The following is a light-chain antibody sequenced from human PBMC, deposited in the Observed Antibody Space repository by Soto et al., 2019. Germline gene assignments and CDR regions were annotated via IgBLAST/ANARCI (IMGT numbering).Light chain of an antibody. J-gene: IGLJ2*01. CDR2: DND. Sequence: QSVLTQPPSVSAAPGQKVTVSCFGTNSNIGNNYVAWYQQLPGTAPTLLIRDNDKRPSGIPDRFSGSKSGTSATLGISGLQTGDEADYYCATWDSSLTSVVFGGGTKLTVL. CDR3: ATWDSSLTSVV. V-gene: IGLV1-51*01. CDR1: NSNIGNNY.